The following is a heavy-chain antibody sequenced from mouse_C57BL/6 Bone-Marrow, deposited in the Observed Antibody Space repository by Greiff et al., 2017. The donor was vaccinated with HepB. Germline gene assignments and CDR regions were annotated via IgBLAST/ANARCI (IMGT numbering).Heavy chain of an antibody. CDR3: AKGGTLYYGNFYYFDY. J-gene: IGHJ2*01. D-gene: IGHD2-1*01. V-gene: IGHV1-69*01. Sequence: VKLQQPGAELVMPGASVKLSCKASGYTFTSYWMHWVKQRPGQGLEWIGEIDPSDSYTNYNQKFKGKSTLTVDKSSSTAYMQLSSLTSEDSAVYYCAKGGTLYYGNFYYFDYWGQGTTLTVSS. CDR2: IDPSDSYT. CDR1: GYTFTSYW.